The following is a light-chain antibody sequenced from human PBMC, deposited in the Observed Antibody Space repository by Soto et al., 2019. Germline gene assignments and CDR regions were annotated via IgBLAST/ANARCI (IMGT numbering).Light chain of an antibody. J-gene: IGKJ3*01. CDR1: QSISSN. CDR2: GAS. Sequence: EIVMTQSPVTLSVSPGERATLSCRASQSISSNLAWYQQKPGQAPRLLIYGASTRATGIPARFSGSGSGTEFTLTISSLQSEDFALYYCQQYNNWPFTFGPGTKVDIK. CDR3: QQYNNWPFT. V-gene: IGKV3-15*01.